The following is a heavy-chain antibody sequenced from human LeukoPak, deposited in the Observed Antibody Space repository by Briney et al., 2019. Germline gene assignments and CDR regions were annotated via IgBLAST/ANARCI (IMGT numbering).Heavy chain of an antibody. V-gene: IGHV4-39*01. J-gene: IGHJ4*02. CDR1: GGSISSSSYS. CDR3: ARPSLTPRFFGRGASYYFDY. D-gene: IGHD3-3*01. CDR2: IYYSGST. Sequence: SETLSLTCTVSGGSISSSSYSWGWIRQPPGKGLEWIGSIYYSGSTYYNPSLKSRVTISVDTSKNQFSLKLSSVTAADTAVYYCARPSLTPRFFGRGASYYFDYWGQGTLVTVSS.